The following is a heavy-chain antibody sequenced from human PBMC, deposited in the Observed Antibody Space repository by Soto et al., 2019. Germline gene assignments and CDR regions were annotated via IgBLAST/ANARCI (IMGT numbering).Heavy chain of an antibody. CDR3: ARDSSSSSLGYWFVP. CDR1: GYTFTGYY. D-gene: IGHD6-6*01. CDR2: INPNSGGT. J-gene: IGHJ5*02. V-gene: IGHV1-2*04. Sequence: QVQLVQSGAEVKKPGASVKVSCKASGYTFTGYYMHWVRQAPGQGLEWMGWINPNSGGTNYAQKFQGWVTMTRDTSISTAYMELSRLRSDDTAVYYCARDSSSSSLGYWFVPWGQGTLVTVSS.